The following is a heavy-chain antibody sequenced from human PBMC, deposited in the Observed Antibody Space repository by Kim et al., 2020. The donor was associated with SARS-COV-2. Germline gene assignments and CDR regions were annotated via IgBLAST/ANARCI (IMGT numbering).Heavy chain of an antibody. J-gene: IGHJ6*02. CDR1: GGSFSDYT. V-gene: IGHV4-34*01. CDR3: ARGRAGVVPAPVLGLGPWYDYYAMDV. CDR2: INHSGGT. D-gene: IGHD2-2*02. Sequence: SETLSLTCAVYGGSFSDYTWSWIRQPPGKGLEWIGEINHSGGTNLSPSLKSRITISLDTSKSQFSLRLKSMTATDTAVYYCARGRAGVVPAPVLGLGPWYDYYAMDVWGRGTPVAVSS.